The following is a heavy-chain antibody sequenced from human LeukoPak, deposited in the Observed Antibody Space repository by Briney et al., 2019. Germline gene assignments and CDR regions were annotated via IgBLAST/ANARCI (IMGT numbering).Heavy chain of an antibody. CDR1: GGSISSYY. CDR2: IYYSGST. J-gene: IGHJ5*02. V-gene: IGHV4-59*01. CDR3: ARQQQPGRWWFDP. D-gene: IGHD3-10*01. Sequence: SETLSLTCTVSGGSISSYYWSWIRQPPGKGLEWIGYIYYSGSTNYNPSLKSRVTISVDTSKNQFSLKLSSVTAADTAVYYCARQQQPGRWWFDPWGQGTLVTVSS.